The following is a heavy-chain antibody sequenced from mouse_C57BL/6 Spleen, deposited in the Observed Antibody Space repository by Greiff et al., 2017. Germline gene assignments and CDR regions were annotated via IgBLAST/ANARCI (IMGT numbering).Heavy chain of an antibody. D-gene: IGHD3-1*01. J-gene: IGHJ3*01. CDR2: ISDGGSYT. Sequence: EVQRVESGGGLVKPGGSLKLSCAASGFTFSSYAMSWVRQTPEKRLEWVATISDGGSYTYYPDNVKGRFTISRDNAKNNLYLQMSHLKSEDTAMYYCERERAAWFAYWGQGTLVTVSA. CDR1: GFTFSSYA. V-gene: IGHV5-4*01. CDR3: ERERAAWFAY.